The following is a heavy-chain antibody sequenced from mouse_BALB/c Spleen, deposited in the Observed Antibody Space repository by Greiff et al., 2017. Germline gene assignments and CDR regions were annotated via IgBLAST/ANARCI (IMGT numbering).Heavy chain of an antibody. D-gene: IGHD2-2*01. J-gene: IGHJ3*01. CDR2: ISSGGSYT. V-gene: IGHV5-6*01. CDR3: ASYGYDTFAY. Sequence: EVQRVESGGDLVKPGGSLKLSCAASGFTFSSYGMSWVRQTPDKRLEWVATISSGGSYTYYPDSVKGRFTISRDNAKNTLYLQMSSLKSEDTAMYYCASYGYDTFAYWGQGTLVTVSA. CDR1: GFTFSSYG.